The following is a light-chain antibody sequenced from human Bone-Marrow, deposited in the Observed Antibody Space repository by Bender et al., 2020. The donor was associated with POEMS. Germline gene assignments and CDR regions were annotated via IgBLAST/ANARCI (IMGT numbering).Light chain of an antibody. CDR3: CSYTSSSAYV. J-gene: IGLJ1*01. CDR1: SNDVGNYNL. V-gene: IGLV2-14*02. Sequence: QSALTQPASVSGSPGQSITISCTGTSNDVGNYNLVSWYQQHPGKAPKLMIYEDSERPSGVSDRFSGSKSGNTASLTISGLRAEDEADYHCCSYTSSSAYVFGTGTKVTVL. CDR2: EDS.